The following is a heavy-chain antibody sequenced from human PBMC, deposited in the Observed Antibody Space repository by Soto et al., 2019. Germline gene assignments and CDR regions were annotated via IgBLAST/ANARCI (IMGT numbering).Heavy chain of an antibody. J-gene: IGHJ3*02. CDR3: AKGYGSGSYQVAFDI. V-gene: IGHV3-9*01. CDR2: ISGNSGSI. CDR1: GFTFDDYA. Sequence: EVQLVESGGGLVQPGRSLRLSCAASGFTFDDYAMHWVRQAPGKGLEWVSGISGNSGSIGYADSVKGRFTISRDNAKNSLYLQMNSLRAEDTALYYCAKGYGSGSYQVAFDIWGQGTMVTVSS. D-gene: IGHD3-10*01.